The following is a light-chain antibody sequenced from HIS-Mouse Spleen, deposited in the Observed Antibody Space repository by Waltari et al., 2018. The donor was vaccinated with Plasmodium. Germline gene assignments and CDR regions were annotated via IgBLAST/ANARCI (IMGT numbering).Light chain of an antibody. CDR1: KLGDKY. CDR2: QDS. V-gene: IGLV3-1*01. CDR3: QAWDSSTVV. J-gene: IGLJ2*01. Sequence: SYELTQPPSVSVSPGQTASITCSGDKLGDKYACWYQQKPGQSPVLVIYQDSKRPSGIQGRISGSNSGNTATMNISGTEAMDEAEYYCQAWDSSTVVFGGGTKLTVL.